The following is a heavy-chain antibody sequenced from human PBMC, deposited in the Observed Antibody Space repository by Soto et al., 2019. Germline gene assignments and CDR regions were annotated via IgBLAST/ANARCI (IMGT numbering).Heavy chain of an antibody. D-gene: IGHD3-16*01. J-gene: IGHJ4*02. CDR1: GFTFSNYA. Sequence: VGSLRLSCAASGFTFSNYAMSWVRQAPGKGLEWVSLVSATAGTTYYTDSVKGRFTISRDNSRNTVYLQMNSLRADDTAAYYCAKDRLAGGFDYWGQGTLVTVSS. V-gene: IGHV3-23*01. CDR2: VSATAGTT. CDR3: AKDRLAGGFDY.